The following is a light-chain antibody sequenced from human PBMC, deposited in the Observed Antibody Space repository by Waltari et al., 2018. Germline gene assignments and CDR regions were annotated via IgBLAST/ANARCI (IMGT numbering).Light chain of an antibody. CDR3: ATWDDSLNGVV. Sequence: QSVLTQPPSASGTPGQGVTISCSGSRSNIGPNTVNWYQQLPGTAPNVLIYSNNQRPSGVPDRFPGSKSGTSASLAVSGLQSEDEGDYYCATWDDSLNGVVFGGGTKLTVL. J-gene: IGLJ2*01. CDR1: RSNIGPNT. V-gene: IGLV1-44*01. CDR2: SNN.